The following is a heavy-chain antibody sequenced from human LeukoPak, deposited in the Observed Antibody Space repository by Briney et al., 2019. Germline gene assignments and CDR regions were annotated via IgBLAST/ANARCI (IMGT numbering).Heavy chain of an antibody. V-gene: IGHV3-48*03. J-gene: IGHJ4*02. CDR1: GFTFSSYE. CDR3: ARDFLYKGSYHFDY. CDR2: ISSSGSTI. Sequence: SGGSLRLSCAASGFTFSSYEMNWVRQAPGKGLEWVSYISSSGSTIYYADSVKGRFTISRDNAKNSLYLQMNSLRAEDTAVYYCARDFLYKGSYHFDYWGQGTLVTVSS. D-gene: IGHD3-16*02.